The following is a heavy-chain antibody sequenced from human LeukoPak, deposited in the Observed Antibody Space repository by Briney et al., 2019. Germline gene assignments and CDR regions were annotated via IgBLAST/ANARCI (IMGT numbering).Heavy chain of an antibody. CDR2: INHSGST. J-gene: IGHJ6*02. CDR3: ARLDEYSSSWPYYYYGMDV. Sequence: SETLSLICAVYGGSFSGYYWSWIRQPPGKGLEWIGEINHSGSTNYNPSLKSRVTISVETSKNQFTLKLSSVTAADTAVYYCARLDEYSSSWPYYYYGMDVWGQGTTVTVSS. D-gene: IGHD6-13*01. CDR1: GGSFSGYY. V-gene: IGHV4-34*01.